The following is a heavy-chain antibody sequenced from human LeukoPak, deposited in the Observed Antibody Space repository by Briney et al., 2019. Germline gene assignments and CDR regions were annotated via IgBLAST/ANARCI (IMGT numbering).Heavy chain of an antibody. CDR3: AREAVTTPSFDY. Sequence: PAGSLSLSCAASGFTFRSHGKHWVRQAPGKGLEWVAVIWYDGSNKYYADSVKGRFTISRDNSKNTLYLQMNSLRAEDTAVYSCAREAVTTPSFDYWGQGTLVTVSS. V-gene: IGHV3-33*01. D-gene: IGHD4-17*01. CDR1: GFTFRSHG. CDR2: IWYDGSNK. J-gene: IGHJ4*02.